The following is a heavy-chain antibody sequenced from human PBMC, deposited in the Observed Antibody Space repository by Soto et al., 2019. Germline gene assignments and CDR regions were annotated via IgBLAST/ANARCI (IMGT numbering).Heavy chain of an antibody. CDR1: GFNFNSYT. J-gene: IGHJ4*02. CDR2: ISRFSDRT. D-gene: IGHD3-10*01. Sequence: EVHLMESGGGLVKPGGSLRLSCSASGFNFNSYTMNWVRQAPGKGLEWVSSISRFSDRTYYADSVKGRFAIFRANAENSVYLQVNSLRAEDTAVYYCARVGAYLGEFDYFDYWGQGTPVTVSS. V-gene: IGHV3-21*06. CDR3: ARVGAYLGEFDYFDY.